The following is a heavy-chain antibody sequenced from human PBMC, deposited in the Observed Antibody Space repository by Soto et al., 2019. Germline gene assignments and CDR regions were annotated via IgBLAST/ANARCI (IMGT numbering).Heavy chain of an antibody. CDR2: IRAYNGNT. V-gene: IGHV1-18*01. CDR3: ARDVDGGNSWLDS. D-gene: IGHD2-21*02. CDR1: GYTFTRHG. J-gene: IGHJ5*01. Sequence: QVQLVQSGAEVKKPGASVKVSCKASGYTFTRHGINWVRQAPGQGLEWMGWIRAYNGNTNYAQKLQGRVTMTTDTFTSTVNMELRSLRSYDTAVYCGARDVDGGNSWLDSLSQGTLVTVPS.